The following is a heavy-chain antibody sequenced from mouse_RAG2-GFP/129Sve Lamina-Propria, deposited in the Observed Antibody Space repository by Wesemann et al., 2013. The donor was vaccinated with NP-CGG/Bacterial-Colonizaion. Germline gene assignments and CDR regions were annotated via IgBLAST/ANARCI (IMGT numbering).Heavy chain of an antibody. D-gene: IGHD2-5*01. Sequence: VQLQQSGAELVRPGASVKLSCTASGFNIKDYYMHWVKQRPGQGLEWIGKIGPGSGSTYYNEKFKGKATLTADKSSSTAYMQLSSLTSEDSAVYFCATYSNYDLYWYFDVWGTGTTVTVSS. V-gene: IGHV1-77*01. CDR2: IGPGSGST. CDR1: GFNIKDYY. J-gene: IGHJ1*03. CDR3: ATYSNYDLYWYFDV.